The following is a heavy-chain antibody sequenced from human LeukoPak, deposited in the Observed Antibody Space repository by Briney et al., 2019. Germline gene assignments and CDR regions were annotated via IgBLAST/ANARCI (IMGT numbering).Heavy chain of an antibody. Sequence: GESLKISCKGSGYSFTSYWIGWVRQMPGKGLEWMGIIYPGDSDTRYSPSFQGQVTISADKSISTAYLQWSSLRASDTAMYYCARTVASSSWLYYFDYWGQGTLVTVSS. CDR1: GYSFTSYW. CDR3: ARTVASSSWLYYFDY. D-gene: IGHD6-13*01. J-gene: IGHJ4*02. CDR2: IYPGDSDT. V-gene: IGHV5-51*01.